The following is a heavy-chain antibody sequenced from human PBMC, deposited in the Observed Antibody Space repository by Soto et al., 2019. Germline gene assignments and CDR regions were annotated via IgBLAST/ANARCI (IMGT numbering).Heavy chain of an antibody. CDR3: ARSVAGASDAFDI. J-gene: IGHJ3*02. V-gene: IGHV1-3*01. CDR1: GYTFTSYA. D-gene: IGHD6-19*01. Sequence: ASVKVSCKAAGYTFTSYAMHWVRQAPGQRQERIGWINAVNGNTKYSQKFQGRVTITRDTSASTAYMELSSLRSEDLAVYYCARSVAGASDAFDIWGQGTMVTVSS. CDR2: INAVNGNT.